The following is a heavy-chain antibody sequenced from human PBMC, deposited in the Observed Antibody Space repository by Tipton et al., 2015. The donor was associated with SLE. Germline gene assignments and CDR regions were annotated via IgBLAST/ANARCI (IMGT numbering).Heavy chain of an antibody. Sequence: TLSLTCAVSGGSISSDGYSWSWIRQPPGKGLEWIGYIYHSGSTYYNPSLKSRVTISVDTSKNQFSLKLSSVTAAGTAVYYCARDHPIMTTVTSWGQGTLVTVSS. V-gene: IGHV4-30-2*01. CDR3: ARDHPIMTTVTS. CDR1: GGSISSDGYS. D-gene: IGHD4-17*01. CDR2: IYHSGST. J-gene: IGHJ4*02.